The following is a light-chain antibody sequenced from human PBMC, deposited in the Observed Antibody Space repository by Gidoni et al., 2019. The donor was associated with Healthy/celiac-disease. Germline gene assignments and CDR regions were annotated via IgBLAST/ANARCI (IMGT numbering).Light chain of an antibody. V-gene: IGLV3-1*01. Sequence: QQKPGQSPVLVIPERFSGSNSGNTATLTISGTQAMDEADYYCQAWDSSTVVFGTGTKVTVL. CDR3: QAWDSSTVV. J-gene: IGLJ1*01.